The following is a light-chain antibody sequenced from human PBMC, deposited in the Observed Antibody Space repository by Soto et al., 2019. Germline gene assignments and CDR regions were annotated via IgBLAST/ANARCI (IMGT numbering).Light chain of an antibody. CDR1: QDISNY. Sequence: DIQMTQSPSSLSASVGDRVTITCQASQDISNYLNWYQQKPGKAPKLLIYDASNLETGVPSRFSGSGSGTDFTFTISSLQPEDIATYYCQKYDKSIFTFGPGTKVDIK. CDR2: DAS. V-gene: IGKV1-33*01. J-gene: IGKJ3*01. CDR3: QKYDKSIFT.